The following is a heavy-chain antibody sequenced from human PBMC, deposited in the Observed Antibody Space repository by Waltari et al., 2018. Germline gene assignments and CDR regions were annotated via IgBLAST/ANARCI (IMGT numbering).Heavy chain of an antibody. CDR3: AGVGYSGYVGGDY. D-gene: IGHD5-12*01. V-gene: IGHV1-2*02. J-gene: IGHJ4*02. Sequence: QVQLVQSRAEVKKPGASVKVSCKASGYTFTGYYMHWVRQAPGQGLEWIGRVNPNSGGTNYAPKLEGMVTMTRDTSIIAAYIELTRLRSLDTAVYHWAGVGYSGYVGGDYWGQGTRVTVPS. CDR2: VNPNSGGT. CDR1: GYTFTGYY.